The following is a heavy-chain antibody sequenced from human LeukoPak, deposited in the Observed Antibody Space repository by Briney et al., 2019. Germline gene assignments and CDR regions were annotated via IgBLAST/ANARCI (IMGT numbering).Heavy chain of an antibody. D-gene: IGHD2-2*01. CDR1: GFTFSSYA. V-gene: IGHV3-23*01. Sequence: GGSLRLSCAASGFTFSSYAMSWARQAPGKGLEWVSAISGSGGSTYYADSVKGRFTISRDNSKNTLYLQMNSLRAEDTAVYYCARTQAYCSSTGCPGDYWGQGTLVTVSS. J-gene: IGHJ4*02. CDR2: ISGSGGST. CDR3: ARTQAYCSSTGCPGDY.